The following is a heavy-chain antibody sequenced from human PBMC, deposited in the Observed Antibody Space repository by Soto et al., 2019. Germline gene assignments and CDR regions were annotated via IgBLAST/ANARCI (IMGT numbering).Heavy chain of an antibody. CDR1: GGPFSRYA. D-gene: IGHD3-10*01. J-gene: IGHJ5*02. CDR2: ITPIFGEP. V-gene: IGHV1-69*06. CDR3: ARGSSSSIINWFDP. Sequence: QVQLEQSGAELKKPGSSVKVSCKASGGPFSRYAINWLRQAPGQVLEWMGGITPIFGEPKYAQKFQGRVTITADIATRTAYIELSSLRSDDTAVYFCARGSSSSIINWFDPWGHGTLVTVSS.